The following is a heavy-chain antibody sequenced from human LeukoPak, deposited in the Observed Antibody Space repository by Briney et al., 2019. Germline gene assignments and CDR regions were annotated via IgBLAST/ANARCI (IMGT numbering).Heavy chain of an antibody. CDR1: GFTFSSYA. CDR2: ISYDGSNK. V-gene: IGHV3-30-3*01. Sequence: GRSLRLSCAASGFTFSSYAMHWVRQAPGKGLEWVAVISYDGSNKYYADSVKGRFTISRDNSKNTLYLQMNSLRAEDTAVYYCARDRLTMVRGVILPTYYFDYWGQGTLVTVSS. D-gene: IGHD3-10*01. CDR3: ARDRLTMVRGVILPTYYFDY. J-gene: IGHJ4*02.